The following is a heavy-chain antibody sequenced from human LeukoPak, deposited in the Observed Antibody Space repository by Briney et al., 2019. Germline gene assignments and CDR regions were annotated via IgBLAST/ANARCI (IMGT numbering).Heavy chain of an antibody. Sequence: GGSLRLSCAASGFTFSSYWMSWVRQAPGKGLEWVANIKLDGSEKYYVDSVKGRFTISRDNAKNSLYLQMNSLRAEDTAVYYCARETRVRWTDYWGQGILVTVSS. D-gene: IGHD5-24*01. J-gene: IGHJ4*02. CDR3: ARETRVRWTDY. CDR1: GFTFSSYW. V-gene: IGHV3-7*01. CDR2: IKLDGSEK.